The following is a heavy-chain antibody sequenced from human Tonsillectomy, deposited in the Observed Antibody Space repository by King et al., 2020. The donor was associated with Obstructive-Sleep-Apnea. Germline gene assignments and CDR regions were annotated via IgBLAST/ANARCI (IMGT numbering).Heavy chain of an antibody. J-gene: IGHJ4*02. Sequence: QVQLVESGGGVVQPGGSLRLSCAASRFTFSIYGLHWVRQAPGKGLEGVAFIRQDGSNKYYADSVKGRFTISRDNSKNTLDLQMNSLRAEDTAVFYCAKDAWTQQLNPSSVWDYWGQGTLVTVSS. V-gene: IGHV3-30*02. CDR3: AKDAWTQQLNPSSVWDY. D-gene: IGHD6-13*01. CDR1: RFTFSIYG. CDR2: IRQDGSNK.